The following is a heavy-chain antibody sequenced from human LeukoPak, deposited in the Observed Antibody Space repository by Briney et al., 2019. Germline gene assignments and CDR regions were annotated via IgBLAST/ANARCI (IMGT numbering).Heavy chain of an antibody. J-gene: IGHJ4*02. V-gene: IGHV4-59*01. D-gene: IGHD1-26*01. Sequence: PSGTLSLTCTVSGGSISSYYWSWIRQPPGKGLEWIGYIYYSGSTNYNPSLKSRVTISVDTSKNQFSLKLSSVTAADTAVYYCARGISGSYPAGFDYWGQGTLVTVSS. CDR1: GGSISSYY. CDR2: IYYSGST. CDR3: ARGISGSYPAGFDY.